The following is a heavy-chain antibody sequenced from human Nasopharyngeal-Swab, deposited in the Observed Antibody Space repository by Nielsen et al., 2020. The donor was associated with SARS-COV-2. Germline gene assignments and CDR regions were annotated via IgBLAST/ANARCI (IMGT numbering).Heavy chain of an antibody. D-gene: IGHD1-1*01. J-gene: IGHJ5*02. V-gene: IGHV3-15*01. CDR2: IKSSTDGGTT. Sequence: WIRQPPGKGLEWVGRIKSSTDGGTTDYIAPVKGRFNISRDDSKNTLYLQMISLKTEDTAVYYCAADDGGSFSWGQGTLVTVSS. CDR3: AADDGGSFS.